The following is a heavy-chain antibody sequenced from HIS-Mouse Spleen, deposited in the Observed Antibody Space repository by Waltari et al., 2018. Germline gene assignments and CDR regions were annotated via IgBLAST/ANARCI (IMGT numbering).Heavy chain of an antibody. CDR3: AREIPYSSSWYDWYFDL. J-gene: IGHJ2*01. CDR2: IYYSGST. CDR1: GGPISSSSYD. V-gene: IGHV4-39*07. D-gene: IGHD6-13*01. Sequence: QLQLQESGPGLVKPSETLSLTCTVPGGPISSSSYDWAWIRQPPGKGLEWIGSIYYSGSTYYNPSLKSRVTISVDTSKNQFSLKLSSVTAADTAVYYCAREIPYSSSWYDWYFDLWGRGTLVTVSS.